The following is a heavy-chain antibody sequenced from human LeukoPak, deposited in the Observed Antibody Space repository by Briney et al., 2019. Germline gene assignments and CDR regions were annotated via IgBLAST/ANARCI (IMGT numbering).Heavy chain of an antibody. D-gene: IGHD6-19*01. CDR2: INHSGST. V-gene: IGHV4-34*01. Sequence: PSETLSLTCAVYGGSFSGYYWSWLRQPPGKGLEWIGEINHSGSTNYNPSLTSRGTISVDTSKNQFSLKLSSVTAADTAVYYCARDYSSGSNWFDPWGQGTLVTVSS. J-gene: IGHJ5*02. CDR3: ARDYSSGSNWFDP. CDR1: GGSFSGYY.